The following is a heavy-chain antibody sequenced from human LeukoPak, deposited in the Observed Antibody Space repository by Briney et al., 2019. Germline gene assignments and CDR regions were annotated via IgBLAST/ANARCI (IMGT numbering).Heavy chain of an antibody. CDR2: ISSDGSTK. CDR1: GFTFSNYA. J-gene: IGHJ4*02. D-gene: IGHD3-16*02. V-gene: IGHV3-30-3*01. CDR3: ARDRYDYVWGTYRYSPHDY. Sequence: GGSLRLSCAASGFTFSNYAMHWVRQAPGKGLEWVSVISSDGSTKFYADSVKGRFTISRDNSKNTLYVKMNSLRVEETAVYYCARDRYDYVWGTYRYSPHDYWGQGTLVTVSS.